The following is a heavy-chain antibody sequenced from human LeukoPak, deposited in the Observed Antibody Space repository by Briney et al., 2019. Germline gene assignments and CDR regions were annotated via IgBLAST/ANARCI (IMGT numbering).Heavy chain of an antibody. V-gene: IGHV3-30*02. CDR2: IRYDGSNK. CDR1: GFTVSSNG. J-gene: IGHJ4*02. Sequence: GGSLRLSCAASGFTVSSNGMHWVRQAPGKGLEWVAFIRYDGSNKYYADSVKGRFTISRDNSKNTLYLQMNSLRAEDTAVYYCAKGYCSGGSCYYFDYWGQGTLVTVSS. CDR3: AKGYCSGGSCYYFDY. D-gene: IGHD2-15*01.